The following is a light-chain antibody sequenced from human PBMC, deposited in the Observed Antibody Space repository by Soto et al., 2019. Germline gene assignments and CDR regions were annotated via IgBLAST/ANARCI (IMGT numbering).Light chain of an antibody. J-gene: IGLJ1*01. CDR3: RSYTSSSTLLYV. CDR2: DVS. CDR1: SSDVGGYNY. V-gene: IGLV2-14*01. Sequence: QSALTQPASVSGSPGQSITISCTGTSSDVGGYNYVSWYQQHPGKAPKLMIYDVSNRPSGVSSSKSGNTASLTISGLQAEDEADYYCRSYTSSSTLLYVFGTGTKLTVL.